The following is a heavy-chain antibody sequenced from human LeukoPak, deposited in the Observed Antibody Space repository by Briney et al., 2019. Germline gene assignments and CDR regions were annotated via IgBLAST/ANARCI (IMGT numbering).Heavy chain of an antibody. Sequence: GGSLRLSCAASGFTFSSYGMHWVRQAPGKGLEWVAVISYDGSNKYYADSVKGRFTISRDNSKNTLYLQMNSLRAEDAAVYYCARDDGDYGDHYFDYWGQGTLVTVSS. CDR1: GFTFSSYG. CDR2: ISYDGSNK. V-gene: IGHV3-30*19. CDR3: ARDDGDYGDHYFDY. J-gene: IGHJ4*02. D-gene: IGHD4-17*01.